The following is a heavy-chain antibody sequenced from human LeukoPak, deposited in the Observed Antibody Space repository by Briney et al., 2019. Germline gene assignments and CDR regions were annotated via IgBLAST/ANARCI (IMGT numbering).Heavy chain of an antibody. CDR2: ISGSGGST. CDR1: GFTFSSYA. J-gene: IGHJ4*02. V-gene: IGHV3-23*01. D-gene: IGHD3-22*01. Sequence: GGSLRLSCAASGFTFSSYAMSWVRQAPGKGLEWVSAISGSGGSTYYADSVKGRFTISRDNSKNTLYLQMNSLRAEDTAVYYCAKLGSYHESSGYYRDFDYWGQGTLVTVSS. CDR3: AKLGSYHESSGYYRDFDY.